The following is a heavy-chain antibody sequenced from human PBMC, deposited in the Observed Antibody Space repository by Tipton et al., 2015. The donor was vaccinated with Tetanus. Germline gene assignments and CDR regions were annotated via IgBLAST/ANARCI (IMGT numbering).Heavy chain of an antibody. CDR1: EFTSSISS. CDR2: ITTGGGST. CDR3: TKDRSGPSPY. Sequence: SLRLSCAASEFTSSISSMSWVRQAPGKGLEWLSAITTGGGSTYCADSVKGRFTISSGTSKNTLNLQMTSLRAEDTAIYFCTKDRSGPSPYWGQGTLVTVSS. V-gene: IGHV3-23*01. J-gene: IGHJ4*02. D-gene: IGHD1-26*01.